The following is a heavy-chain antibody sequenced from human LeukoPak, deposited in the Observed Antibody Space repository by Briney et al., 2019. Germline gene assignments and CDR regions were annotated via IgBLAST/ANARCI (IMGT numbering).Heavy chain of an antibody. D-gene: IGHD1-26*01. CDR3: ARGPSYQGGFDY. CDR2: MSSSGSTI. J-gene: IGHJ4*02. Sequence: GGSLRLSCAASGFTFDDYGMSWVRQAPGKGLEWVSYMSSSGSTIYHADSVKGRFTISRDNAKNSLYLQMNSLRAEDTAVYYCARGPSYQGGFDYWGQGTLVTVSS. V-gene: IGHV3-48*03. CDR1: GFTFDDYG.